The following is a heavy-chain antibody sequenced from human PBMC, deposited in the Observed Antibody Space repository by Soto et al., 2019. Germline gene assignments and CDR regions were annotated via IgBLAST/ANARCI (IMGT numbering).Heavy chain of an antibody. CDR3: ARIGCSSTSCRPLVYYYYYGMDV. Sequence: AGGSLRLSCAASGFTFSSYAMHWVRQAPGKGLEWVAVISYDGSNKYYADSVKGRFTISRDNSKNTLYLQMNSLRAEDTAVYYCARIGCSSTSCRPLVYYYYYGMDVWGQGTTVTVSS. CDR1: GFTFSSYA. J-gene: IGHJ6*02. D-gene: IGHD2-2*01. CDR2: ISYDGSNK. V-gene: IGHV3-30-3*01.